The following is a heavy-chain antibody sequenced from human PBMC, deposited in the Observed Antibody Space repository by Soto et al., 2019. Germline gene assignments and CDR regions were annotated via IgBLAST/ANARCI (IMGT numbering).Heavy chain of an antibody. J-gene: IGHJ1*01. D-gene: IGHD3-22*01. V-gene: IGHV3-53*01. CDR3: ARDRVESGYPEYFQH. Sequence: GGSMRLSCAAAGFTVSSNYMSWVRQAPGKGLEWVSVIYSGGSTYYADSVKGRFTISRDNSKNTLYLQMNSLRAEDTAVYYCARDRVESGYPEYFQHWGQGTLVTVSS. CDR1: GFTVSSNY. CDR2: IYSGGST.